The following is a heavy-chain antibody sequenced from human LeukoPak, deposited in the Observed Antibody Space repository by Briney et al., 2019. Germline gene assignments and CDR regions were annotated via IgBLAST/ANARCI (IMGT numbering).Heavy chain of an antibody. CDR1: GGSISSYY. CDR2: IYYSGST. CDR3: ARLSPTGAFDI. V-gene: IGHV4-59*01. Sequence: NSSETLSLTCTVSGGSISSYYWSWIRQPPGKGLERIGYIYYSGSTNYNPSLKSRVTISVDTSKNQFSLKLSSVTAADTAVYYCARLSPTGAFDISGQGTMVTVSS. J-gene: IGHJ3*02.